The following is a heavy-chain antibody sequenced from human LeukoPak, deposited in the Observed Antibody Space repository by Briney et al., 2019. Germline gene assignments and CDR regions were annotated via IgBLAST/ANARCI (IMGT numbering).Heavy chain of an antibody. CDR3: ARVNYDILTGYSWGGDY. J-gene: IGHJ4*02. CDR2: INWKGGST. V-gene: IGHV3-20*04. CDR1: GFTFDDYG. Sequence: GGSLRLSCAASGFTFDDYGMSWVRPAPGKGLEWVPCINWKGGSTGYADSVKGRFTISRDNAKNSLYLQMNSLRAEDTALYYCARVNYDILTGYSWGGDYWGQGTLVTVSS. D-gene: IGHD3-9*01.